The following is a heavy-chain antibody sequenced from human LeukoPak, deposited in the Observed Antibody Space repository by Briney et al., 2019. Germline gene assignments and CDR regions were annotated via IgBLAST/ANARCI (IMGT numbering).Heavy chain of an antibody. J-gene: IGHJ4*02. V-gene: IGHV5-51*01. CDR2: IYPGDSDT. CDR3: ARQYYYDSSGYFGEFDY. D-gene: IGHD3-22*01. CDR1: GYSFTSYW. Sequence: GESLKISCKGSGYSFTSYWIGWVRQMPGKGLEWMGIIYPGDSDTRYSPSFQGQVTISADKSISTAYLQWSSLKASDTAMYYCARQYYYDSSGYFGEFDYWGQGALVTVSS.